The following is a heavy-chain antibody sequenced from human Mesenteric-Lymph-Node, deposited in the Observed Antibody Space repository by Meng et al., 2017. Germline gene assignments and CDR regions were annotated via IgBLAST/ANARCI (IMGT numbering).Heavy chain of an antibody. CDR1: GCSVSNA. J-gene: IGHJ4*02. D-gene: IGHD2-15*01. V-gene: IGHV3-23*01. CDR3: ANGRRLDCSGGTCYG. CDR2: ISDSGGST. Sequence: EVQLLEAGGGLVQPGGSRGGSGEAFGCSVSNAMSWVRQAPGKGLEWVSGISDSGGSTYYADSVKGRFTISRDNSKNTLYLQMNSLRPEDTAVYYCANGRRLDCSGGTCYGWGQGTLVTVSS.